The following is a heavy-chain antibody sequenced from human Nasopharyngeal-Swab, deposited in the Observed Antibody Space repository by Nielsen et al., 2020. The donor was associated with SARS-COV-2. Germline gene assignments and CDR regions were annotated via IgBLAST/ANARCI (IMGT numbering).Heavy chain of an antibody. CDR3: ASCAGYSGYNCFDY. J-gene: IGHJ4*02. CDR2: ISSSSSSI. V-gene: IGHV3-48*02. D-gene: IGHD5-12*01. Sequence: GESLKTSCGASGFTFSSYNMNWGRQAPGKGLEWVSYISSSSSSIYYADSVKGRFTISRDNAKNSLYLQMDRLRDEDTAVYYCASCAGYSGYNCFDYWGQGTLVTVSS. CDR1: GFTFSSYN.